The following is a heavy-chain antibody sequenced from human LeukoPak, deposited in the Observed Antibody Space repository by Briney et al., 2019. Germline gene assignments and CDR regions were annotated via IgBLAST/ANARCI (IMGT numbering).Heavy chain of an antibody. V-gene: IGHV4-31*03. CDR1: GGSVSSGGYY. CDR2: IYYSGST. D-gene: IGHD2-2*02. CDR3: ASTYCSSTSCYMGRAEYFQH. Sequence: SQTLSLTCTVSGGSVSSGGYYWSWIRQHPGKGLEWIGYIYYSGSTYYDPSLKSRVTISVDTSKNQFSLKLSSVTAADTAVYYCASTYCSSTSCYMGRAEYFQHWGQGTLVTVSS. J-gene: IGHJ1*01.